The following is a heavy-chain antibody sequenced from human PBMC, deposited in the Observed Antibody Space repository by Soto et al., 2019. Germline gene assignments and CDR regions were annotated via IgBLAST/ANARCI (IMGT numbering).Heavy chain of an antibody. J-gene: IGHJ5*02. CDR2: IYSSGST. CDR3: ARGQRFSDWFDP. CDR1: GGTISGYY. Sequence: PSETLSLASTVTGGTISGYYWTWIRQSAGGGLEWIGRIYSSGSTNYNPSLKSRVTISLDTSMNHFSLRLSSVTAADTAVYYCARGQRFSDWFDPWGQGTLVTVS. V-gene: IGHV4-4*07. D-gene: IGHD3-3*01.